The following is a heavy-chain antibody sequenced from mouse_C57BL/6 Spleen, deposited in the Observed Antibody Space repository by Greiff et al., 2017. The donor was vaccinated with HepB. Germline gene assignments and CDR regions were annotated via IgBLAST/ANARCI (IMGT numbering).Heavy chain of an antibody. CDR2: INPNNGGT. J-gene: IGHJ4*01. Sequence: EVQLQQSGPELVKPGASVKMSCKASGYTFTDYNMHWVKQSHGKSLEWIGYINPNNGGTSYNQKFKGKATLTVNKSSSTAYMELSSLTSEDSAVYYCASAVSYVDAMDYWGQGTSVTVSS. CDR3: ASAVSYVDAMDY. D-gene: IGHD1-1*01. V-gene: IGHV1-22*01. CDR1: GYTFTDYN.